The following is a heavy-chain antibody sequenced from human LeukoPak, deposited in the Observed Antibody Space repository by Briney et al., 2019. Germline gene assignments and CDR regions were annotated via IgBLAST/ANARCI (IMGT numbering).Heavy chain of an antibody. CDR1: GYTFTGYY. D-gene: IGHD3-9*01. V-gene: IGHV1-2*02. Sequence: ASVKVSCKASGYTFTGYYMHWVRQAPGQGLEWMGWINPNSGGTNYAQKLQGRVTMTTDTSTSTAYMELRSLRSDDTAVYYCARHGILTGSRDDYWGQGTLVTVSS. CDR2: INPNSGGT. CDR3: ARHGILTGSRDDY. J-gene: IGHJ4*02.